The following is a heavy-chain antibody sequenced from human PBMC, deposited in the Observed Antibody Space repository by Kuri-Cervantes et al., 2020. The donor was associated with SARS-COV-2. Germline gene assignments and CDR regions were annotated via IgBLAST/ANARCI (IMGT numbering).Heavy chain of an antibody. Sequence: GGSLRLSCAASGFTFSGHWIHWVRQAPGKGLVWVSRINPDGSYTNNANSVKGRFTLSRDNAKNMLFLQMTSLRANDTGVYYCARVGFYGDYDFDYWGQGTLVTVSS. CDR2: INPDGSYT. D-gene: IGHD4-17*01. J-gene: IGHJ4*02. CDR1: GFTFSGHW. V-gene: IGHV3-74*01. CDR3: ARVGFYGDYDFDY.